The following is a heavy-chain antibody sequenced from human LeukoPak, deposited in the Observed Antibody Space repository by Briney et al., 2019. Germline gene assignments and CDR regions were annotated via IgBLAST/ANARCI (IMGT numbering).Heavy chain of an antibody. CDR2: IYYSGST. CDR3: ARGVAVAGFDY. CDR1: GGSISTNSYY. V-gene: IGHV4-39*07. J-gene: IGHJ4*02. D-gene: IGHD6-19*01. Sequence: SETLSLTCSVSGGSISTNSYYWGWIRQPPGTGLKWIGSIYYSGSTNYNPSLKSRVTISVDTSKNQFSLKLSSVTAADTAVYYCARGVAVAGFDYWGQGTLVTVSS.